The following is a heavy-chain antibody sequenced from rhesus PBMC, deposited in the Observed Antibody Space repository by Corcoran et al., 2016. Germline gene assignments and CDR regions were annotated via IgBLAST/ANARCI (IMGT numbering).Heavy chain of an antibody. V-gene: IGHV4-169*01. Sequence: QLQLQESGPGLVKPSETLSVTCAVSGGSISSSYWSWIRQAPGKGLEWIGYIYVSGSSTNYNPSLKSRFTLSVDTSKNQLSLKLSSVTAADTAVYYCARADYEDDYGYYYIDYWGQGVLVTVSS. CDR2: IYVSGSST. CDR1: GGSISSSY. D-gene: IGHD3-9*01. CDR3: ARADYEDDYGYYYIDY. J-gene: IGHJ4*01.